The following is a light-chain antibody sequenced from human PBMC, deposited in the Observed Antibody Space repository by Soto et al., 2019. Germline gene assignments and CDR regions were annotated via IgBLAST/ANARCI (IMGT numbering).Light chain of an antibody. Sequence: QSVLTQPPSASGTPGQRVTISCSGSTSNIGINTVNWYQQLTGTAPKLLIYSDTQRPSGVPDRFSGSKSGTSASLAISGLQSEDEADYYCAAWDDSLNGYVFGTGTQLTVL. J-gene: IGLJ7*01. CDR3: AAWDDSLNGYV. CDR2: SDT. V-gene: IGLV1-44*01. CDR1: TSNIGINT.